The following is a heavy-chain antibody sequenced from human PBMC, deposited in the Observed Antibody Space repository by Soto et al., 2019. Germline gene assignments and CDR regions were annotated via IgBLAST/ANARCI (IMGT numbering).Heavy chain of an antibody. CDR2: ISGSGGST. J-gene: IGHJ4*02. CDR1: GFTFSSYA. D-gene: IGHD1-26*01. CDR3: ARRGSGSDYDY. V-gene: IGHV3-23*01. Sequence: EVPLLESGGGLVQPGGSLRLSCAASGFTFSSYAMSWVRQAPGKGLERVSVISGSGGSTYYADSVKGRFTISRDNSKNTLNLQMNSLRAEDTAVYYCARRGSGSDYDYWGQGTLVTVSS.